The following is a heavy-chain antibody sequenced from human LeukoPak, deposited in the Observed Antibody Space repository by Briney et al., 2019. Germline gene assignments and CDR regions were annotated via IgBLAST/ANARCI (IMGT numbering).Heavy chain of an antibody. Sequence: GESLKISCKGSGYNFTNYWIAWVRPMPGKGLEWMGIFYPGDSDTRYSPSFQGQVTISADKSISTVYLQWSSLKASDTAMCYCARQFCTNAVCPFDYWGQGTLVTVSS. V-gene: IGHV5-51*01. J-gene: IGHJ4*02. D-gene: IGHD2-8*01. CDR3: ARQFCTNAVCPFDY. CDR2: FYPGDSDT. CDR1: GYNFTNYW.